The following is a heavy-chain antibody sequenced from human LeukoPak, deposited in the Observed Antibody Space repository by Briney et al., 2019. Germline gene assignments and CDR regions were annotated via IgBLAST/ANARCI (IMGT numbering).Heavy chain of an antibody. CDR2: IYTSGST. CDR3: ARSLRSITIFGVVTSFDY. CDR1: GGSISSYY. J-gene: IGHJ4*02. D-gene: IGHD3-3*01. Sequence: PSETLSLTCTDSGGSISSYYWSWIRQPAGKGLEWIGRIYTSGSTNYNPSLKSRVTMSVDTSKNQFSLKLSSVTAADTAVYYCARSLRSITIFGVVTSFDYWGQGTLVTVSS. V-gene: IGHV4-4*07.